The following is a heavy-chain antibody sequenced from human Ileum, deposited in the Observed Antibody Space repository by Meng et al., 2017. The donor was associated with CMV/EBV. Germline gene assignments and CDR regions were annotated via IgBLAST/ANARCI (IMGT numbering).Heavy chain of an antibody. CDR3: ARDLTNKWFYY. V-gene: IGHV4-39*07. Sequence: QWQRQRTAPGPVNPPETLSPTCTASGDPISSGSHSWAWFRQPPGKRLEWIGSMYFSGIAAYNPSLKSRVTISLHATQKQFSLRLTSVTAADSAVYFCARDLTNKWFYYWGQGTLVTVSS. CDR2: MYFSGIA. D-gene: IGHD1-26*01. J-gene: IGHJ4*02. CDR1: GDPISSGSHS.